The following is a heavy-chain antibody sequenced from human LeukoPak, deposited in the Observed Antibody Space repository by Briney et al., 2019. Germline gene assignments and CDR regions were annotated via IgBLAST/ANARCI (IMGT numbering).Heavy chain of an antibody. CDR1: GGSISSYY. J-gene: IGHJ6*03. Sequence: SETLSLTCTVSGGSISSYYWSWIRQPAGKGLEWIGRINTSGSTNYNPSLKSRVTMSVDTSKNQFSLKLSSVTAADTAVYYCARGFEYSSSSSHYYYMDVWGKGSTVTVSS. CDR3: ARGFEYSSSSSHYYYMDV. CDR2: INTSGST. V-gene: IGHV4-4*07. D-gene: IGHD6-6*01.